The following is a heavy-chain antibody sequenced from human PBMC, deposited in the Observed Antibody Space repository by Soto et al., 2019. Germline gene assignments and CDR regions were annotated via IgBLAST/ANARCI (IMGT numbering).Heavy chain of an antibody. V-gene: IGHV3-30*18. Sequence: GGSLRLSCAASGFTFSSYGMHWVRQAPGKGLEWVAVISYDGSNKYYADSVKGRFTISRDNSKNTLYLQMNSLRAEDTAVYYCAKDGDYTLDYWGQGTLVTVSS. CDR3: AKDGDYTLDY. CDR1: GFTFSSYG. CDR2: ISYDGSNK. D-gene: IGHD2-2*02. J-gene: IGHJ4*02.